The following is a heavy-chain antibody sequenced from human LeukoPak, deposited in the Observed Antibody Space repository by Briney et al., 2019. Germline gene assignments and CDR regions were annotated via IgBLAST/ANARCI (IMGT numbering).Heavy chain of an antibody. D-gene: IGHD6-13*01. V-gene: IGHV3-33*06. Sequence: PGGSLRLSCAASGFTFSSYGMHWVRQAPGKGLEWVAVIWYDGSNKYYADSVKGRFTISRDNSKNTLYLQMNSLRAEDTAVYYCAKGNSKYSSSSDAFDIWGQGTMVTVSS. J-gene: IGHJ3*02. CDR3: AKGNSKYSSSSDAFDI. CDR1: GFTFSSYG. CDR2: IWYDGSNK.